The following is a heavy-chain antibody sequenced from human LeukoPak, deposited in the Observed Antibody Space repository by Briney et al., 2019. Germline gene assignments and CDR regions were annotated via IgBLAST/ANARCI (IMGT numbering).Heavy chain of an antibody. CDR2: ISGSGGST. J-gene: IGHJ6*02. V-gene: IGHV3-23*01. D-gene: IGHD5-18*01. CDR3: AREIQTAMVTNYYYGMDV. Sequence: GGSLRLSCAASGFTFSSYAMSWVRQAPGKGLEWVSAISGSGGSTYYADSVKGRFTISRDNSKNTLYLQMNSLRAEDTAVYYCAREIQTAMVTNYYYGMDVWGQGTTVTVSS. CDR1: GFTFSSYA.